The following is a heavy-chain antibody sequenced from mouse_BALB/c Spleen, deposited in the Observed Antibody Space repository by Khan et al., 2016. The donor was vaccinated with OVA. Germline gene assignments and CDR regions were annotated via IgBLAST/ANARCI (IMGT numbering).Heavy chain of an antibody. Sequence: EVELVESGGGLVQPGGSRKLSCAAAGFTFIDYGMAWVRQTPGKGPEWIAFMSSVAYSIYYADTVTGRFTISRETANNTLYLEMSSLRSDDTAIYYCARGGFAYWGQGTLVTVSA. CDR3: ARGGFAY. V-gene: IGHV5-15*02. J-gene: IGHJ3*01. CDR1: GFTFIDYG. CDR2: MSSVAYSI.